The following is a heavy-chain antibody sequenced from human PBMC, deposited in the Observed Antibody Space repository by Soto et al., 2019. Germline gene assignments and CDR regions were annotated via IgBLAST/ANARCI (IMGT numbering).Heavy chain of an antibody. CDR3: ARDIFGGSYDFWH. J-gene: IGHJ4*02. Sequence: PGGSLRLSCAASGFIVSGIFMTWVRQVPGKGPEWVSTLSSDDKTYYADSVRGRFTISRGSSKNTLFLQMNTLRAEDTAVYHCARDIFGGSYDFWHGGQGTLVTVSS. V-gene: IGHV3-66*01. CDR2: LSSDDKT. D-gene: IGHD3-3*01. CDR1: GFIVSGIF.